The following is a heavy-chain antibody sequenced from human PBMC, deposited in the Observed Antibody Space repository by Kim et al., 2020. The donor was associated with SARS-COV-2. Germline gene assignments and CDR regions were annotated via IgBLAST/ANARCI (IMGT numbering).Heavy chain of an antibody. CDR2: IYPGDSDT. CDR1: GYSFTSYW. CDR3: ARLLSYDRKQWLVLKSTNWFDP. V-gene: IGHV5-51*01. D-gene: IGHD6-19*01. Sequence: GESLKISCKGSGYSFTSYWIGWVRQMPGKGLEWMGIIYPGDSDTRYSPSFQGQVTISADKSISTAYLQWSSLKASDTAMYYCARLLSYDRKQWLVLKSTNWFDPWGQGTLVTVSS. J-gene: IGHJ5*02.